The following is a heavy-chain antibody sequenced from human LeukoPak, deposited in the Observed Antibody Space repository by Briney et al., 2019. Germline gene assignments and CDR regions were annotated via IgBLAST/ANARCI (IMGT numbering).Heavy chain of an antibody. CDR2: VYYTGST. Sequence: PSETLSLTCTVSGGSISTYYWNWIRQPPGKGLEWIGYVYYTGSTIYNPSLKSRVTISVDTSKNQFSLKLSSVTAADTAVYYCARRVVVTGIILYAFDIWGQGTMVTVSS. V-gene: IGHV4-59*08. CDR1: GGSISTYY. CDR3: ARRVVVTGIILYAFDI. D-gene: IGHD2-21*02. J-gene: IGHJ3*02.